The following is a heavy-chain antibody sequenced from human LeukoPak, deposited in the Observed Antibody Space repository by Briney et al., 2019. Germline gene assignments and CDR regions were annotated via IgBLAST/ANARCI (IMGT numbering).Heavy chain of an antibody. Sequence: EALKTSCKGPGYSFPCYWIGWGRQVPGQGLGWMGIFFSGDSDSRESPSFQGQVTISADKSISTAYLQWSSLKASDTAMYYCARLASTMVRGVIDYWGQGTLVTVSS. CDR1: GYSFPCYW. CDR2: FFSGDSDS. D-gene: IGHD3-10*01. CDR3: ARLASTMVRGVIDY. V-gene: IGHV5-51*01. J-gene: IGHJ4*02.